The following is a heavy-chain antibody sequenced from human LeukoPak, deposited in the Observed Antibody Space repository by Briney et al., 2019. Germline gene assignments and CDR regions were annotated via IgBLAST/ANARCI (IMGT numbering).Heavy chain of an antibody. J-gene: IGHJ4*02. CDR2: IRDGGSNI. Sequence: PGGSLRLSCAASGFTFSTYGMNWVRQAPGKGLECVAGIRDGGSNIYYADSVKGRFIISRDNSKNTLYLQMNSLGAEDTAVYYWARAGYNSGWYEYWGQGTLVTVSS. CDR3: ARAGYNSGWYEY. CDR1: GFTFSTYG. V-gene: IGHV3-33*01. D-gene: IGHD6-19*01.